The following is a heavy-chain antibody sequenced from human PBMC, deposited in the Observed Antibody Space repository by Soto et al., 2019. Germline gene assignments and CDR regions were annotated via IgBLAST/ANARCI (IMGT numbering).Heavy chain of an antibody. J-gene: IGHJ4*02. CDR3: TIEGAYPGPDFDY. V-gene: IGHV3-72*01. CDR2: TKNKANSYTT. D-gene: IGHD3-16*01. CDR1: GFTFSDRY. Sequence: PGGSLRLSCAASGFTFSDRYMDWVRQAPGKGLEWVGRTKNKANSYTTEYAASVKGGFTISRDYSRDSVYLQMNSLKTDDTAVYYCTIEGAYPGPDFDYWGQGTLVTVPS.